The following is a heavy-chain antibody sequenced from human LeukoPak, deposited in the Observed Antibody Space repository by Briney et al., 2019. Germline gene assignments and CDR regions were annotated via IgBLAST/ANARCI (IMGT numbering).Heavy chain of an antibody. J-gene: IGHJ4*02. D-gene: IGHD4-17*01. CDR2: IKQDGNEK. CDR1: GFIFRNHW. CDR3: ARGPNYGDRVDYFDY. V-gene: IGHV3-7*01. Sequence: GGSLRLSCAASGFIFRNHWMSWVRQVPGRALEWVAHIKQDGNEKHYVDSVEGRFTLSRDDSKNSLYLQMNSLRVDDSAVYYCARGPNYGDRVDYFDYWGQGTIVTVSS.